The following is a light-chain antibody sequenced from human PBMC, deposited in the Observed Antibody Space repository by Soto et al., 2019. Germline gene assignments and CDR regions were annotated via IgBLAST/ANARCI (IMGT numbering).Light chain of an antibody. V-gene: IGKV1-5*03. CDR3: QQYDSDWT. CDR1: QRISSW. J-gene: IGKJ1*01. Sequence: DIQMTQSPSTVSASVGDRVTISCRASQRISSWLAWFQQKPGQAPKLLIYKASILVSGVPSRFSGSGSGTEYTLTISSLQSDDFATYYCQQYDSDWTFGQGTKVEI. CDR2: KAS.